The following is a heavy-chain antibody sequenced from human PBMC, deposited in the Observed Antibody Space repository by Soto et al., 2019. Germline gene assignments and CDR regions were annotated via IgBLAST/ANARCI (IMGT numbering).Heavy chain of an antibody. CDR1: GFTFSSYG. CDR3: VKDGSSGWPYYYGMDV. J-gene: IGHJ6*02. V-gene: IGHV3-30*18. CDR2: ISYDGSNK. D-gene: IGHD6-19*01. Sequence: PGGSLRLSCAASGFTFSSYGMHWVRQAPGKGLEWVAVISYDGSNKYYADSLKGRFTVSRDNSKNTLYLQMSGLRAEDTAVYYCVKDGSSGWPYYYGMDVWGQGTTVTVSS.